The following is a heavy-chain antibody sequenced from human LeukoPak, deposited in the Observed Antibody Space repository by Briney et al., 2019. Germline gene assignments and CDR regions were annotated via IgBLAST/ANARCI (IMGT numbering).Heavy chain of an antibody. V-gene: IGHV3-23*01. CDR1: GFTFSTYG. D-gene: IGHD1-26*01. Sequence: GGSLRLSCAASGFTFSTYGMNWVRQAPGKGLEWVSAIGGSGDPTYYADPVKGRFTISRDNSKNTLYLQMNSLGAEDTAVYYCAKDLAPGNYWGQGTLVTVSS. J-gene: IGHJ4*02. CDR3: AKDLAPGNY. CDR2: IGGSGDPT.